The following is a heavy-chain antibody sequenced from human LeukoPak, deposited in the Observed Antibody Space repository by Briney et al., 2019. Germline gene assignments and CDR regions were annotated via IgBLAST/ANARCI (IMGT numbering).Heavy chain of an antibody. CDR2: ISSSSSTI. D-gene: IGHD1-26*01. V-gene: IGHV3-48*01. CDR1: GFTFDSYS. Sequence: GGSLRLSCAASGFTFDSYSMNWVRQAPGKGLEWVSYISSSSSTIYYADSVKGRFTISRDNSKNTLYLQMNSLRAEDTAVYYCAKPNIVGATDYWGQGTLVTVSS. J-gene: IGHJ4*02. CDR3: AKPNIVGATDY.